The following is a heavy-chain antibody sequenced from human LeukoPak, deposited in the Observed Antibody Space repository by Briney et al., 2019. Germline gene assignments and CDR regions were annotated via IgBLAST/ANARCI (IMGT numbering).Heavy chain of an antibody. J-gene: IGHJ2*01. Sequence: GGSLILSCAASGFTFTTYEMNWVRQAPGKGLEWVSYISGSGSSIYYADSVEGRFTISRDNAKHSLYLQMNSLRAEDTAVYYCARDDVLSLGISFDLWGRGTLVTVSS. D-gene: IGHD3-10*02. V-gene: IGHV3-48*03. CDR2: ISGSGSSI. CDR1: GFTFTTYE. CDR3: ARDDVLSLGISFDL.